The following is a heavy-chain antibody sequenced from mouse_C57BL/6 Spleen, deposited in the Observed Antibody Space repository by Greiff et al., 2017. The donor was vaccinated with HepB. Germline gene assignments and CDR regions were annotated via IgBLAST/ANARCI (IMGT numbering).Heavy chain of an antibody. CDR1: GYTFTSYW. Sequence: QVQLQQSGAELVRPGSSVKLSCKASGYTFTSYWMHWVKQRPIQGLEWIGNIDPSDSETHYNQKFKDKATLTVDKSSSTAYMQLSSLTSEDSAVYYCARSFYDGYYAAWFAYWGQGTLVTVSA. CDR3: ARSFYDGYYAAWFAY. D-gene: IGHD2-3*01. J-gene: IGHJ3*01. V-gene: IGHV1-52*01. CDR2: IDPSDSET.